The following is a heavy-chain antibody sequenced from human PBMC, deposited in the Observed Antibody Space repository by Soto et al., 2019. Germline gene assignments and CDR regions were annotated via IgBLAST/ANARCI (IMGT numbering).Heavy chain of an antibody. Sequence: QLQLQESGPGLVKPSETLSLTCTVSGGSISSSSYSWGWIRQPPGKGLEWIGSIYYSGSTYYNPSLKSRVTLPVNTSKRQCSLELSSVTAADTAEYDCASAGETLNWGQGTLVTVSS. J-gene: IGHJ4*02. V-gene: IGHV4-39*01. CDR1: GGSISSSSYS. CDR3: ASAGETLN. CDR2: IYYSGST.